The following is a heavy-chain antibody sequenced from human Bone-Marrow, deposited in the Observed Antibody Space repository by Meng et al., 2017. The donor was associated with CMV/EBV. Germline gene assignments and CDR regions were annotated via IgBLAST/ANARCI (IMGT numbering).Heavy chain of an antibody. D-gene: IGHD3-16*02. CDR2: ISWDGGST. V-gene: IGHV3-43*01. J-gene: IGHJ3*02. CDR3: AARPSLGQISLKDAFDI. CDR1: GFTFDDYT. Sequence: GGSLRLSCAASGFTFDDYTMHWVRKAPGKGLEWVSLISWDGGSTYYADSVKGRFTISRDNSKTSLYLQMNSLSAEETDVYYCAARPSLGQISLKDAFDIWGQGTTVTVSS.